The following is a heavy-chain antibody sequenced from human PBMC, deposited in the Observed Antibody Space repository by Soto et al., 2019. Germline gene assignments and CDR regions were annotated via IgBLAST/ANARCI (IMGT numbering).Heavy chain of an antibody. CDR3: ARDHPNNYYDSSGSPFDY. CDR1: GDSVSSNSAA. Sequence: PWQTLSLTCAISGDSVSSNSAAWNWISQSPSRGLEWLGRTYYRYKWYNDYAVSVKSRITINPDTSKDQFYLQLNSVTTEDTAVYYCARDHPNNYYDSSGSPFDYWGQGTLVTVSS. D-gene: IGHD3-22*01. V-gene: IGHV6-1*01. J-gene: IGHJ4*02. CDR2: TYYRYKWYN.